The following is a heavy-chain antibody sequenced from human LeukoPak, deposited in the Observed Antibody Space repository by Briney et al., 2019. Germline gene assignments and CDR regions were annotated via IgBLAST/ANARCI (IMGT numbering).Heavy chain of an antibody. D-gene: IGHD6-6*01. Sequence: ASVKVSCKASGYPFTGYHMHWVRQAPGQGLEWMGWINPNSGGTNYAQKFQGRVTMTRDTSISTAYMELSRLRSDDTAVYYCARDRSIAARRLLNNWFDPWGQGTLVTVSS. CDR2: INPNSGGT. CDR1: GYPFTGYH. CDR3: ARDRSIAARRLLNNWFDP. J-gene: IGHJ5*02. V-gene: IGHV1-2*02.